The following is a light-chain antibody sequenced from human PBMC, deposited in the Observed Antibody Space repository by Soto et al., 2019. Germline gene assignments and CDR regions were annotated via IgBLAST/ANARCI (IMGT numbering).Light chain of an antibody. CDR3: AAWDDSLKAV. CDR1: SSNIGSNT. J-gene: IGLJ2*01. Sequence: QSVLTQPPSASGTPGQRVTISCSGSSSNIGSNTVNWYQQLPGTAPKLLIHSNNQRPSGVPDRFSGSKSGTSAPLAISGLQSEDEADYYCAAWDDSLKAVFGGGTQLTVL. CDR2: SNN. V-gene: IGLV1-44*01.